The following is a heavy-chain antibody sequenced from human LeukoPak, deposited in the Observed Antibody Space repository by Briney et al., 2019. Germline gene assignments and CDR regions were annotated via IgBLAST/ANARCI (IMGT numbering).Heavy chain of an antibody. CDR3: ARGGTTVTGTWYFDL. D-gene: IGHD4-17*01. J-gene: IGHJ2*01. Sequence: GGSLRLSCAASGFTFSSYSMNWVRQAPGKGLEWVSSISSSSSYIYYADSVKGRFTISRDNAKNSLYLQMNSLRAEDTAVYYCARGGTTVTGTWYFDLWGRGTLVTVSS. CDR1: GFTFSSYS. CDR2: ISSSSSYI. V-gene: IGHV3-21*01.